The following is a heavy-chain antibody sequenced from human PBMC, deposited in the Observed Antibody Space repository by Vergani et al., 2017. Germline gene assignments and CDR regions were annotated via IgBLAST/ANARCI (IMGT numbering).Heavy chain of an antibody. V-gene: IGHV3-23*01. CDR3: AKDEGVGGASTLSNYYMDV. Sequence: EVQVLESGGGLVQPGGSLRLSCAASGVTFSNYFLSWVLQPPARGLGWVSGMSGSGCSTYYSDAVKDRFTIAKDNSKNTLYLPRNSLRAEDTATYYCAKDEGVGGASTLSNYYMDVWGKGTMVTVSS. CDR2: MSGSGCST. CDR1: GVTFSNYF. D-gene: IGHD1-26*01. J-gene: IGHJ6*03.